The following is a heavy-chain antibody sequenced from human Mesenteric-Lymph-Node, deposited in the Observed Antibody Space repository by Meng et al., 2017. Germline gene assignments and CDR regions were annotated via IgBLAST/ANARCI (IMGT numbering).Heavy chain of an antibody. V-gene: IGHV5-51*01. CDR3: ARSYGSGSYDY. CDR1: GYSFTSYC. J-gene: IGHJ4*02. D-gene: IGHD3-10*01. Sequence: GEALKISCKGSGYSFTSYCIGWVRQTPGKGLEWGGIIYPGDSETRYRPSFQGQVTFSADKSISTAYLQWSSLEAADTDMYYCARSYGSGSYDYWGQGTLVTVSS. CDR2: IYPGDSET.